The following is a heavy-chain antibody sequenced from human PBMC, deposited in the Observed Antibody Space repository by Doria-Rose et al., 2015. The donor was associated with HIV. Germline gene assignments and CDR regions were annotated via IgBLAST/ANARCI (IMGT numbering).Heavy chain of an antibody. CDR2: MFSDDEG. V-gene: IGHV2-26*01. CDR3: ARIKSSRWYHKYYFDF. Sequence: QVTLKESGPVLVKPTETLTLTCTVSGVSLSSPGMGVSWIRQPPGKALEWLANMFSDDEGSYKTSLNSRLTISRGTSKSQVVLTMTDMDPVDTATYYCARIKSSRWYHKYYFDFWGQGTLVIVSA. J-gene: IGHJ4*02. D-gene: IGHD6-13*01. CDR1: GVSLSSPGMG.